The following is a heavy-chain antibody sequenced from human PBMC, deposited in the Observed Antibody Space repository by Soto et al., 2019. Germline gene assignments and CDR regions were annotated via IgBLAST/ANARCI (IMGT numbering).Heavy chain of an antibody. J-gene: IGHJ4*02. D-gene: IGHD3-22*01. V-gene: IGHV1-18*01. Sequence: GASVRVSCRASGYTFTSYGISWVRQAPGQWLGWRGWISAYNGSTNYAQKLQGRVTMTTDTSTSTAYMELRSLRSDDTAVYYCARRLTPTYYYDSSGYSHWGEGTLDTDS. CDR2: ISAYNGST. CDR1: GYTFTSYG. CDR3: ARRLTPTYYYDSSGYSH.